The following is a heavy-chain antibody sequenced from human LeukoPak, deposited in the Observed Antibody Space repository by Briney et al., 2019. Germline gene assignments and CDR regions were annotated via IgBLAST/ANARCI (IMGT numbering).Heavy chain of an antibody. CDR1: GGSISSSSYY. CDR3: ARFGLSSRITMIVVAEPDAFDI. Sequence: PSETLSLTCTVSGGSISSSSYYWGWIRQPPGKGLEWIGSIYYSGSTYYNPSLKSRVTISVDTSKNQFSLKLSSVTAADTAVYYCARFGLSSRITMIVVAEPDAFDIWGQGTMVTVSS. CDR2: IYYSGST. D-gene: IGHD3-22*01. V-gene: IGHV4-39*01. J-gene: IGHJ3*02.